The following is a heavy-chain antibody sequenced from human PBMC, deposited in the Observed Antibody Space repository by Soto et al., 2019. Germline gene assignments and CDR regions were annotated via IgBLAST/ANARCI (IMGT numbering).Heavy chain of an antibody. CDR1: GGTFSSYA. CDR2: IIPIFGTA. V-gene: IGHV1-69*13. D-gene: IGHD3-22*01. CDR3: ARAAGGYYDSSGYFPYYYGMDV. J-gene: IGHJ6*02. Sequence: GASVKVSCKASGGTFSSYAISWLRQSPGQGLEWMGGIIPIFGTANYAQKFQGRVTITADESTSTAYMELSSLRSEDTAVYYCARAAGGYYDSSGYFPYYYGMDVWGQGTTVTVSS.